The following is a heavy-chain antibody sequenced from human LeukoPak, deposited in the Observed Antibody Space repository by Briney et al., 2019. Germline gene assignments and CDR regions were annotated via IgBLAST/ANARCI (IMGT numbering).Heavy chain of an antibody. Sequence: GGSLRLSCAASGFTFSTYGMHWVRQAPGKGLEWVAFIRYDAINKYYADSVKGRFTISRDNSRNTLYLQMNSLRAEDTALYYCAKDGDTVSGTYYFDMDVWGKGTTVTVSS. D-gene: IGHD1-26*01. CDR1: GFTFSTYG. V-gene: IGHV3-30*02. CDR2: IRYDAINK. J-gene: IGHJ6*03. CDR3: AKDGDTVSGTYYFDMDV.